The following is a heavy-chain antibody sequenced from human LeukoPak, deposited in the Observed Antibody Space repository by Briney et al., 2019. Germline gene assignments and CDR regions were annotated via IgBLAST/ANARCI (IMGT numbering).Heavy chain of an antibody. CDR2: IYPGDSDT. Sequence: GESLKISCKGSGYSFSSYWIGWVRQMPGKGLEWMGIIYPGDSDTKYSPSFQGQVTISADKSISIAYLHWSSLKASDTALYYCARRRDNSFDAWGEGTLVTVSS. V-gene: IGHV5-51*01. J-gene: IGHJ5*02. CDR1: GYSFSSYW. CDR3: ARRRDNSFDA.